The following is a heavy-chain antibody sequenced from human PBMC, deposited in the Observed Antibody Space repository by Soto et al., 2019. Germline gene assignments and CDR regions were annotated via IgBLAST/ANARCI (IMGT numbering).Heavy chain of an antibody. V-gene: IGHV4-59*12. CDR1: VGSISSYY. CDR3: ARELTGYSYGPGEVY. Sequence: SETLSVTCTFSVGSISSYYWSWIRQPPGKGLDWIGYIYYSGSTYYNPSLKSRVTISLDTSKNHFSLNLSSVTAADTALYYCARELTGYSYGPGEVYWGQGTMVTVSS. CDR2: IYYSGST. D-gene: IGHD5-18*01. J-gene: IGHJ4*02.